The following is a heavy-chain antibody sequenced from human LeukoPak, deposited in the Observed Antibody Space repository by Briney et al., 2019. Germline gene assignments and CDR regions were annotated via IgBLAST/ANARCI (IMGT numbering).Heavy chain of an antibody. D-gene: IGHD6-6*01. V-gene: IGHV1-69-2*01. Sequence: ASVKVSCKASGGTFSSYAISWVRQAPGKGLEWMGRVDPEDGETIYAEKFQGRVTITADTSTDTAYMELSSLRSEDTAVYYCATDLLSSSSLSGYWGQGTLVTVSS. J-gene: IGHJ4*02. CDR1: GGTFSSYA. CDR3: ATDLLSSSSLSGY. CDR2: VDPEDGET.